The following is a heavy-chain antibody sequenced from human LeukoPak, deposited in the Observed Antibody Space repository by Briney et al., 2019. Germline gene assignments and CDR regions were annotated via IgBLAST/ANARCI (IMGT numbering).Heavy chain of an antibody. Sequence: SVKVSCKASGGTFSSYAISWVRQAPGQGLEWMGGIIPIFGTANYAQKFQGRVTITADESTSTAYMELSSLRSEDTAVYYCARRGFAAAGPNWFDPWGQGTLVIVSS. CDR2: IIPIFGTA. CDR1: GGTFSSYA. CDR3: ARRGFAAAGPNWFDP. V-gene: IGHV1-69*01. D-gene: IGHD6-13*01. J-gene: IGHJ5*02.